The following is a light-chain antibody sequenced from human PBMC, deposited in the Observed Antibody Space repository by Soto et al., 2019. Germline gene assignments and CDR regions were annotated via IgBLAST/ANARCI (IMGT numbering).Light chain of an antibody. J-gene: IGLJ2*01. V-gene: IGLV2-14*03. Sequence: QSALTQPASVSGSPGQSITISCTGTSSDIGNCNFVSWYQQLPGKAPKLLIYEVRSRPSGVSNRFSGSKSGNTASLTISGLQAEDEADYYCSSCTTSTTLIFGGGTKLTVL. CDR3: SSCTTSTTLI. CDR2: EVR. CDR1: SSDIGNCNF.